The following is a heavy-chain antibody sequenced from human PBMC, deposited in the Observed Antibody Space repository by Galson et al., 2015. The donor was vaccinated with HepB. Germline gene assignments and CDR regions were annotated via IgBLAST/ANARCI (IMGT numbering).Heavy chain of an antibody. Sequence: ETLSLTCTVSGGSISSSSYYWGWIRQPPGKGLEWIGSFYYSGTTYYNPSLKSRITISVDTSKNQFSLKLSSVTAADTAVYYCARSSDMVATYYWGQGTLVTVSS. CDR2: FYYSGTT. CDR3: ARSSDMVATYY. J-gene: IGHJ4*01. CDR1: GGSISSSSYY. V-gene: IGHV4-39*01. D-gene: IGHD5-12*01.